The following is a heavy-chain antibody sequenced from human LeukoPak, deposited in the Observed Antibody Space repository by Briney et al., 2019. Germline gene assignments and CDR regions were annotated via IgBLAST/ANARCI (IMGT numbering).Heavy chain of an antibody. CDR2: INHSGST. J-gene: IGHJ4*02. CDR1: GGSISSYY. CDR3: ARVRSSGWCDY. V-gene: IGHV4-34*01. Sequence: PSETLSLTCTVSGGSISSYYWSWIRQPPGKGLEWIGEINHSGSTNYNPSLKSRVTISVDTSKNQFSLKLSSVTAADTAVYYCARVRSSGWCDYWGQGTLVTVSS. D-gene: IGHD6-19*01.